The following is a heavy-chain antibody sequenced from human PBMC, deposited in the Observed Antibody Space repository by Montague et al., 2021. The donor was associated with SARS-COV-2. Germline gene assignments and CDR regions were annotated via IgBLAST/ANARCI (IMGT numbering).Heavy chain of an antibody. D-gene: IGHD3-22*01. CDR2: VDPEDGKT. J-gene: IGHJ2*01. Sequence: SVKVSCKVSGYSLTELPMHWVRQAPGKGLEWMGGVDPEDGKTIYAQNFQGRLTIAEDTSADTAYMELSSLSSVTAADTAVYYCARGPQEYRITMIVVDYWYFDLWGRGTLVTVSS. V-gene: IGHV1-24*01. CDR1: GYSLTELP. CDR3: ARGPQEYRITMIVVDYWYFDL.